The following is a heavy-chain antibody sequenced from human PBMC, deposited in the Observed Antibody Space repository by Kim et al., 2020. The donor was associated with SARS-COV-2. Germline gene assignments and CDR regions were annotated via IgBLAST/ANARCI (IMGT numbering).Heavy chain of an antibody. CDR2: INAGNGNT. D-gene: IGHD2-21*02. Sequence: ASVKVSCKASGYTFTSYAMYWVRQAPGQRLEWMGWINAGNGNTKYSQKFQGRVTITRDTSASTAYMELSSLRSEDTAVYYCAAGRGGTYCGGDCYPMGVDAFDIWGQGTMVTVSS. CDR1: GYTFTSYA. J-gene: IGHJ3*02. V-gene: IGHV1-3*01. CDR3: AAGRGGTYCGGDCYPMGVDAFDI.